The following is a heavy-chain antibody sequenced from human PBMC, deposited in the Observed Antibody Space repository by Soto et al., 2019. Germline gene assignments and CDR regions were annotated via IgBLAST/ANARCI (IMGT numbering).Heavy chain of an antibody. CDR1: GFTFSSYG. CDR2: ISDDGKKE. V-gene: IGHV3-30*18. CDR3: AKEGIQLWSAFDY. J-gene: IGHJ4*02. Sequence: QVQLVESGGGVVQPGRSLRLSCAASGFTFSSYGIHWVRQAPGKGLEWVAVISDDGKKEYCADSVKGRFTMSRDNSKNTLYLQMSSLRPEDTAVYYCAKEGIQLWSAFDYWGQGTLVTVSS. D-gene: IGHD5-18*01.